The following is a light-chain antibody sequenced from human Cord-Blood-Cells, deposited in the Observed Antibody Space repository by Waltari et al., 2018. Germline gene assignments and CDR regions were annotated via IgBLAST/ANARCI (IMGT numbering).Light chain of an antibody. CDR1: SSDVGGYNY. Sequence: QSALTQPPSASGSPGQSVTISCTGTSSDVGGYNYVSWYQQHPGKAPKLMIYEVSMRPSGFPDRFSGSKSGDTASRTVSGLQAEDEADYYCSSYAGSNNFVFGTGTKVTVL. CDR3: SSYAGSNNFV. V-gene: IGLV2-8*01. J-gene: IGLJ1*01. CDR2: EVS.